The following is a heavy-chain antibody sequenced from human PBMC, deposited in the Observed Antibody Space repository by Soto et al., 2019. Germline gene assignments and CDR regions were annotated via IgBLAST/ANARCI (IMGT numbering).Heavy chain of an antibody. J-gene: IGHJ5*02. D-gene: IGHD2-2*01. CDR1: GGSISSSSYY. Sequence: PSETLSLTCTVSGGSISSSSYYWSWIRQPPGKGLEWIGSIYYSGSTYYNPSLKSRVTISVDTSKNQFSLKLSSVTAADTAVYYYARQGQSVVVPTSTKIWFDPWGQGXLVTVSS. CDR3: ARQGQSVVVPTSTKIWFDP. CDR2: IYYSGST. V-gene: IGHV4-39*01.